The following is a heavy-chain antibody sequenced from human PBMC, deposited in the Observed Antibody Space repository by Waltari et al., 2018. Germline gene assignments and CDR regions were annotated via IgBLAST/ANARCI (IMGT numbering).Heavy chain of an antibody. J-gene: IGHJ4*02. D-gene: IGHD3-10*01. CDR3: ARRVNGSGSYKALYFDY. CDR1: GGSISSGGYY. CDR2: IYYSGST. V-gene: IGHV4-31*03. Sequence: QVQLQESGPGLVKPSQTLSLTCTVSGGSISSGGYYWSWIRQHPGKGLEWIGYIYYSGSTYYNPSLKSRVTISVDTSKNQFSLKLSSVTAADTAVYYCARRVNGSGSYKALYFDYWGQGTLVTVSS.